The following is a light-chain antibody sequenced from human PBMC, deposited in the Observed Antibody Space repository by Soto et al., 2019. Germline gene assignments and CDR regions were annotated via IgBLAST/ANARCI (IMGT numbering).Light chain of an antibody. Sequence: EIVLAQSPGTLSLSPGERATLSCRASQRVSNTYLAWYQQKPGQAPRLLIYGVSSRATGIPDRFSGSGSGTDFTLTISRLEPEDFAVYYCQHYGSSPETFGQGTKV. CDR1: QRVSNTY. CDR3: QHYGSSPET. V-gene: IGKV3-20*01. CDR2: GVS. J-gene: IGKJ1*01.